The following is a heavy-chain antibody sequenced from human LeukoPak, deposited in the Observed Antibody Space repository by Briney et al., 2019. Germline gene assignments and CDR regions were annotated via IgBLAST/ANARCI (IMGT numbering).Heavy chain of an antibody. V-gene: IGHV4-30-2*01. CDR3: ARDTSWYFDY. CDR1: GGSISSGGYY. J-gene: IGHJ4*02. Sequence: SETLSLTCTVSGGSISSGGYYWSWIRQPPGKGLEWIGYIYHSGSTYYNPSLKSRVTISVDRSKNQLSLKLSSVTAADTAVYYCARDTSWYFDYWGQGTLVTVSS. D-gene: IGHD6-6*01. CDR2: IYHSGST.